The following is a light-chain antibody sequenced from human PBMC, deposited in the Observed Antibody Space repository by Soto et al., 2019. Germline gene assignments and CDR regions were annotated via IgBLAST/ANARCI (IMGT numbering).Light chain of an antibody. CDR3: ATWDDGLSSWV. CDR1: ISNIGNNY. CDR2: RNN. J-gene: IGLJ3*02. Sequence: QSVVTQPPSASGTPGQRITISCSGSISNIGNNYVYWYHQLPGTAPKLLIHRNNQRPSGVPDRFSGSKSGTSASLAISGLRSEDEADYYCATWDDGLSSWVFGGGTKLTVL. V-gene: IGLV1-47*01.